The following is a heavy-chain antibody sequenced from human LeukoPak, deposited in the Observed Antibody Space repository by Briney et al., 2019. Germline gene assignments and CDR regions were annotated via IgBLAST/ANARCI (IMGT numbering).Heavy chain of an antibody. CDR3: AREYTGSSPFDY. Sequence: GESLQISCKGSGYPFVTYWIGWVRQLPGKGLEGMGIINPGDSDTRYSPSFQGQVTISADKSISTAYLQWTSLKASDTAMYYCAREYTGSSPFDYWGQGTLVTVSS. CDR2: INPGDSDT. V-gene: IGHV5-51*01. D-gene: IGHD6-6*01. CDR1: GYPFVTYW. J-gene: IGHJ4*02.